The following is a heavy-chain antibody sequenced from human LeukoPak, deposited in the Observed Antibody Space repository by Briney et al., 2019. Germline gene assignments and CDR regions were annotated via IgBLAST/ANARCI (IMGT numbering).Heavy chain of an antibody. CDR2: INHSGST. Sequence: SETLSLTCAVYGGSFSGHYWSWIRQPPGKGLEWIGEINHSGSTNYNPSLKSRVTISVDTSKNQFSLKLNSVTAADTAVYYCARAGYGDSDFDYWGQGTLVTVSS. V-gene: IGHV4-34*01. CDR1: GGSFSGHY. CDR3: ARAGYGDSDFDY. J-gene: IGHJ4*02. D-gene: IGHD4-17*01.